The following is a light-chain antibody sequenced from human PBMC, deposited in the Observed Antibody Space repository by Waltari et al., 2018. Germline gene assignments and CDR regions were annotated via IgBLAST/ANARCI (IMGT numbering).Light chain of an antibody. CDR2: KVS. V-gene: IGKV2-30*02. Sequence: DVVMTQSPLSLPVTLGQPASISCRSSQSLVHSDGNTYLNWFQQRPGQSPRRLIYKVSNRDSGVPDRFSGSGSGTDFTLKISRMEAEDVGVYYGMQGTQWPWTFGQGP. J-gene: IGKJ1*01. CDR3: MQGTQWPWT. CDR1: QSLVHSDGNTY.